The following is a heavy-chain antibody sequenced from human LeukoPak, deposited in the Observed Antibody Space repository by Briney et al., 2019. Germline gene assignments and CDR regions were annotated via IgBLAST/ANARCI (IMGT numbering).Heavy chain of an antibody. Sequence: PGGSLRLSCAASGFRFSSYDMHWVRQAPGKGLEWVAAISSDGSKKYYVDSVKGRFTISRDNSKNTLYLQMNSLRPEDTAMFYCAKAPTPYGSGSYSPDWAQGTLVTVSS. V-gene: IGHV3-30*18. CDR1: GFRFSSYD. CDR2: ISSDGSKK. J-gene: IGHJ4*02. CDR3: AKAPTPYGSGSYSPD. D-gene: IGHD3-10*01.